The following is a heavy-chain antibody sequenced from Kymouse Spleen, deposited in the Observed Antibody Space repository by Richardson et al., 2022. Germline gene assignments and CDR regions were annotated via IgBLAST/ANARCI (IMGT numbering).Heavy chain of an antibody. CDR1: GGSISSSSYY. D-gene: IGHD5-12*01. V-gene: IGHV4-39*01. CDR2: IYYSGST. J-gene: IGHJ4*02. CDR3: ARREYSGYDLVFDY. Sequence: QLQLQESGPGLVKPSETLSLTCTVSGGSISSSSYYWGWIRQPPGKGLEWIGSIYYSGSTYYNPSLKSRVTISVDTSKNQFSLKLSSVTAADTAVYYCARREYSGYDLVFDYWGQGTLVTVSS.